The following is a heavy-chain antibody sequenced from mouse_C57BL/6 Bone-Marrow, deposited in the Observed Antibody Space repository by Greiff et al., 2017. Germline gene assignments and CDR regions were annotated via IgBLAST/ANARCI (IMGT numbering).Heavy chain of an antibody. CDR1: GFTFSDYG. D-gene: IGHD2-5*01. Sequence: EVQLVESGGGLVKPGGSLKLSCAASGFTFSDYGMHWVRQAPEKGLEWVAHISSGSSTIYYADTVKGRFTISRDNAKNTLFLQMTSLRSEDTAMYYCANSNLDYWGQGTTLTVSS. V-gene: IGHV5-17*01. CDR2: ISSGSSTI. CDR3: ANSNLDY. J-gene: IGHJ2*01.